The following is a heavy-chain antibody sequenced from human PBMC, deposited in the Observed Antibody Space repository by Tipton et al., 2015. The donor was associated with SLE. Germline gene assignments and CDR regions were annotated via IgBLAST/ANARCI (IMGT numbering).Heavy chain of an antibody. CDR1: GGSFSGYY. V-gene: IGHV4-34*01. J-gene: IGHJ3*02. CDR2: ITLSGGT. D-gene: IGHD2-21*01. CDR3: ARQERMAVVMAIAGAFDI. Sequence: GLVKPSETLSLTCAVNGGSFSGYYWSWIRQTPGKGLEWIGEITLSGGTNYNPSLKSRVTISVDTSKNQFALKVRSVTAADTAVYYCARQERMAVVMAIAGAFDIWGQGTMVTVSS.